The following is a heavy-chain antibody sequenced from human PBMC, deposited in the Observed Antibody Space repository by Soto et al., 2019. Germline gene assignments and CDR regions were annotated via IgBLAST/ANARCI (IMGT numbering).Heavy chain of an antibody. J-gene: IGHJ6*02. D-gene: IGHD6-6*01. CDR3: ASLEYSSSSGLRGYYGMDV. CDR1: GGTFGNSA. CDR2: IIPSFATG. V-gene: IGHV1-69*06. Sequence: ASVKVSCKASGGTFGNSAISWVRQAPGQGLEWMGGIIPSFATGNSAPEFQGRLTITADKSTTTAYMELSSLKASDTAMYYCASLEYSSSSGLRGYYGMDVWGQGTTVTVSS.